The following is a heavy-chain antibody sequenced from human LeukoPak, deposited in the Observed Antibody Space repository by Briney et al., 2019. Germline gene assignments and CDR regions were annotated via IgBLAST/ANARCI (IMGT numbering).Heavy chain of an antibody. CDR3: ARLLTVVTSDAFDI. Sequence: GESLQISCKGSGYIXTSYWIGWVRQLPGKGLEWMGIIYPGDSDTRYSPSFQGQVTISADKSISTAYLQWSSLKASDTAMYYCARLLTVVTSDAFDIWGQGTMVTVSS. J-gene: IGHJ3*02. D-gene: IGHD4-23*01. CDR2: IYPGDSDT. CDR1: GYIXTSYW. V-gene: IGHV5-51*01.